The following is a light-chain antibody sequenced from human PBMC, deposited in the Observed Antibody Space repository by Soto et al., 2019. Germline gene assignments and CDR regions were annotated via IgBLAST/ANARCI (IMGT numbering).Light chain of an antibody. CDR2: DAS. V-gene: IGKV1-5*01. CDR3: QQYNSYPST. J-gene: IGKJ1*01. Sequence: DIQMTQSPSTLSASVGYRFTITCRASQSISSWLAWYQQKPGKAPKLLIYDASSLESGVPSRFSGSGSGTEFTLTISSLQPDDFATYYCQQYNSYPSTFGQGTKVDIK. CDR1: QSISSW.